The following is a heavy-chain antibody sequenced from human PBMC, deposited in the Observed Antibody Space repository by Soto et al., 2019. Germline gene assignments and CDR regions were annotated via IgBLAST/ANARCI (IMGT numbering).Heavy chain of an antibody. D-gene: IGHD3-16*01. V-gene: IGHV5-10-1*01. CDR1: GYSFTSYW. CDR3: ARNKRVVWGEGLYYYYGMDV. Sequence: GESLKISCKGSGYSFTSYWITRVPQVPGKGPGGMGRIDASDAYTNYSPSFQGHVTISADKSISTAYLQWSSLKASDTAMYYCARNKRVVWGEGLYYYYGMDVWGQGTTVTVSS. J-gene: IGHJ6*02. CDR2: IDASDAYT.